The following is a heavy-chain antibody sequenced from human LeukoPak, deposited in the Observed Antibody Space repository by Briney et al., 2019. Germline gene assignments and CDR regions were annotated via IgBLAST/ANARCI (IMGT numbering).Heavy chain of an antibody. CDR1: GGSISGYY. V-gene: IGHV4-4*07. D-gene: IGHD3-22*01. CDR3: ARQSDSSGYYYLGAFDF. CDR2: IYTSGNT. Sequence: PSETLSLTCTVSGGSISGYYWGWIRQPAGKGLEWIGCIYTSGNTNYNPSLKSRLTMSVDTSKNQFHLKLSSVAAADTAVYYCARQSDSSGYYYLGAFDFWGQGTMVTVSS. J-gene: IGHJ3*01.